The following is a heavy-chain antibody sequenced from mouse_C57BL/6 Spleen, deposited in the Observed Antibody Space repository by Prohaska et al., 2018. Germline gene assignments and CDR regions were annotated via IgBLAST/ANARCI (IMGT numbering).Heavy chain of an antibody. CDR2: IYPGSGST. J-gene: IGHJ1*03. V-gene: IGHV1-55*01. D-gene: IGHD1-1*01. CDR3: ARWALLRSWYFDV. Sequence: SYWITWVKQRPGQGLEWIGDIYPGSGSTNYNEKFKSKATLTVDTSSSTAYMQLSSLTSEDSAVYYGARWALLRSWYFDVWGTGTTVTVSS. CDR1: SYW.